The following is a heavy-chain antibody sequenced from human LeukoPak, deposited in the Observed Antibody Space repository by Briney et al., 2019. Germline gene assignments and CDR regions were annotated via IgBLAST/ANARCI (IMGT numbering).Heavy chain of an antibody. J-gene: IGHJ4*02. CDR1: GFTFSSYA. CDR2: ISYDGSNK. CDR3: ARRGMVRGDPYYFDY. V-gene: IGHV3-30*04. D-gene: IGHD3-10*01. Sequence: GGSLRLSCAASGFTFSSYAMHWVRQAPGKGLEWVAVISYDGSNKYYADSVKGQFTISRDNSKNTLYLQMNSLRAEDTAVYYCARRGMVRGDPYYFDYWGQGTLVTVSS.